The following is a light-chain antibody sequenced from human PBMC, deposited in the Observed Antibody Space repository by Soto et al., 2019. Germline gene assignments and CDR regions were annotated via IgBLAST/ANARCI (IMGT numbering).Light chain of an antibody. CDR2: VAS. CDR1: QSVSSSY. Sequence: DIVLTQSPGTLSLSPGERATLSCRASQSVSSSYLAWYQQKPGQAPRLLIYVASIRATGIPDRFGGSGSGTDVNLTISRLEPEDFAVYYCQQYGRSQTFGQGTKVEIK. V-gene: IGKV3-20*01. J-gene: IGKJ1*01. CDR3: QQYGRSQT.